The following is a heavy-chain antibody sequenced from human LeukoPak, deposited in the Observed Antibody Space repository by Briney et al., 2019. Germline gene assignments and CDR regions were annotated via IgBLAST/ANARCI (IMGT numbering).Heavy chain of an antibody. D-gene: IGHD3-10*01. Sequence: TSETLSLTCTVSGGSISSYYWSWIRQPPGKGLERIGYIYYSGSTNYNPSLKSRVTISVDTSKNQFSLKLSSVTAADTAVYYCARGGWFGEFYYFDYWGQGTLVTVSS. CDR3: ARGGWFGEFYYFDY. V-gene: IGHV4-59*08. CDR2: IYYSGST. CDR1: GGSISSYY. J-gene: IGHJ4*02.